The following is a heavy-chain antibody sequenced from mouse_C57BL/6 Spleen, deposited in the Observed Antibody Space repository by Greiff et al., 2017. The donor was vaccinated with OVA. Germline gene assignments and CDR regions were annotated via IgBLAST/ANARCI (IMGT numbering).Heavy chain of an antibody. J-gene: IGHJ4*01. CDR3: ARDGNDYDGGGYAMDY. V-gene: IGHV14-2*01. Sequence: EVQLQQSGAELVKPGASVKLSCTASGFNIKDYYMHWVKQRTEQGLEWIGRIDPEDGDTKYAPKFQGKATITVDTSSNTAYLQLSSLTSEDTAVYYGARDGNDYDGGGYAMDYWGQGTSVTVSS. D-gene: IGHD2-4*01. CDR2: IDPEDGDT. CDR1: GFNIKDYY.